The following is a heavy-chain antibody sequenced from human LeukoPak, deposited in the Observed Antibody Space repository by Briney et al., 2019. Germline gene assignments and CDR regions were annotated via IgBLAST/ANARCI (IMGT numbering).Heavy chain of an antibody. V-gene: IGHV3-33*06. J-gene: IGHJ4*02. CDR1: GFTFSKLC. CDR2: VWNDGSKN. Sequence: GGSLRLSCAAAGFTFSKLCMAWVRQTPGKGLEWVALVWNDGSKNDYADSVKGRFTISRDNSKDTLYLLLNSRRAEDTAVYYCAKDWSLGYGCLDYWGQGTLVTVSS. D-gene: IGHD5-12*01. CDR3: AKDWSLGYGCLDY.